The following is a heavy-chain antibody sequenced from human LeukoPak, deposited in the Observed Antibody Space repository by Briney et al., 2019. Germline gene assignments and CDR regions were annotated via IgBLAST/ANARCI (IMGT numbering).Heavy chain of an antibody. CDR2: IRSSGDIL. D-gene: IGHD3-22*01. J-gene: IGHJ3*02. Sequence: GGSLRLSCAASGFNFSSYEMSWVRQAPGKGLEWVSYIRSSGDILHYADSVKGRFIISRDNAKNSLYLQMNSLRAEDTAVYYCAKAHGYYYYDPFDIWGQGTMVTVSS. CDR1: GFNFSSYE. CDR3: AKAHGYYYYDPFDI. V-gene: IGHV3-48*03.